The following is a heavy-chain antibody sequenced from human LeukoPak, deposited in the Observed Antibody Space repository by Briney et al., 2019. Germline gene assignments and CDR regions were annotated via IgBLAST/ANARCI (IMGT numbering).Heavy chain of an antibody. D-gene: IGHD3-10*01. CDR3: ARVGIRMVRGVINY. V-gene: IGHV1-2*02. CDR1: GYTFTGYY. J-gene: IGHJ4*02. Sequence: GASVKVSCKASGYTFTGYYLHWVRQAPGQGLEWMGCVNPNSGDTNYAQKFQGRVTMTRDTSISTAYMELSRLRSDDTAVYYCARVGIRMVRGVINYWGQGTLVTVSS. CDR2: VNPNSGDT.